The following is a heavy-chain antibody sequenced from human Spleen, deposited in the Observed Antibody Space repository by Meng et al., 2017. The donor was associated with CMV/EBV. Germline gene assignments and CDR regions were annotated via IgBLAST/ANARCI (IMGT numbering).Heavy chain of an antibody. CDR3: ARGNSYFSFYFDY. Sequence: GSLRLSCTVSGGSISSYYWSWIRQPPGKGLEWIGYIYYSGSTNYNPSLKSRITISFDTSKNQVSLRLISVTAADTAIYYCARGNSYFSFYFDYWGPGSLVTVSS. CDR2: IYYSGST. CDR1: GGSISSYY. V-gene: IGHV4-59*01. D-gene: IGHD3-10*01. J-gene: IGHJ4*02.